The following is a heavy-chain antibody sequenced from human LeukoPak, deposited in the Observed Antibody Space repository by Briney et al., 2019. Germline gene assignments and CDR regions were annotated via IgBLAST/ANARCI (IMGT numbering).Heavy chain of an antibody. CDR1: AFNFTNYA. Sequence: GGSLRLSCAAPAFNFTNYAMSWVRQAPGKGLEWVSAISHTSDTTYYADSVKGRFTISRDNAKNSLFLQMNSLRAEDTAVYYCARGRQNSGSYSDAFDIWGQGTMVTVSS. J-gene: IGHJ3*02. V-gene: IGHV3-23*01. D-gene: IGHD1-26*01. CDR3: ARGRQNSGSYSDAFDI. CDR2: ISHTSDTT.